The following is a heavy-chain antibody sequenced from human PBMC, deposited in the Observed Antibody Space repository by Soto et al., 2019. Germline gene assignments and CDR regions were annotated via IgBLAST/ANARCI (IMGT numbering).Heavy chain of an antibody. D-gene: IGHD1-20*01. CDR2: IYHSGSS. V-gene: IGHV4-4*02. Sequence: QVQLQESGPGLVKPSGTLSLTCAVSGGSMSSSNWWSWVRQPPGKGLEWIGEIYHSGSSNYNPSLKSRVTILVDKSKSQFSLKVTSVTAADTATYYCARRITGSPSPHFDYWGQGILVTVSP. J-gene: IGHJ4*02. CDR3: ARRITGSPSPHFDY. CDR1: GGSMSSSNW.